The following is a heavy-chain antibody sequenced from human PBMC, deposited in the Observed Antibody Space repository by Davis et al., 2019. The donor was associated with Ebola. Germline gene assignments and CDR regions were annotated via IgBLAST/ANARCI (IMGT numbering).Heavy chain of an antibody. J-gene: IGHJ5*02. Sequence: GSLRLSCTVSGGSISSSSYYWGWIRQPPGKGLEWIGNIYYYNRSLKSRVTISVDTSKNQFSLKLSSVTAADTAVYYCARQGGTMVQGVIIGRWFDPWGQGTLVTVSS. CDR1: GGSISSSSYY. CDR2: IYY. CDR3: ARQGGTMVQGVIIGRWFDP. V-gene: IGHV4-39*01. D-gene: IGHD3-10*01.